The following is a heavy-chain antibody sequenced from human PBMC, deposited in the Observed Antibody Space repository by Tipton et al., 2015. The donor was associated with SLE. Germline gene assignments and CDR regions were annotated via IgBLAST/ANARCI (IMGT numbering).Heavy chain of an antibody. D-gene: IGHD3-10*01. CDR2: IFYSGST. V-gene: IGHV4-31*03. CDR3: ARVKGSGKRNWFDP. J-gene: IGHJ5*02. CDR1: GASITGGGYY. Sequence: TLSLTCTVSGASITGGGYYWTWIRQYPGKGLEWIGYIFYSGSTYYNPSLKSRITISVDTSQNQFSLKLSSVTAADTAVYYCARVKGSGKRNWFDPWGQGTLVTVSS.